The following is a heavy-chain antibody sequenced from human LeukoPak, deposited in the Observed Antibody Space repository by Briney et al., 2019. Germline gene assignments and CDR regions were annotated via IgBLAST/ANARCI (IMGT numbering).Heavy chain of an antibody. CDR1: GGTFSSYA. V-gene: IGHV1-69*01. D-gene: IGHD3-3*01. CDR3: ARVGEHITIFGVVRFAFDI. CDR2: IIPIFGTA. Sequence: GSSVKVSCKASGGTFSSYAISWVRQAPGQGREWMGGIIPIFGTANYAQKFQGRGTITADESKRPAYMELSSLRSEDTAVYYCARVGEHITIFGVVRFAFDIWGQGTMVTVSS. J-gene: IGHJ3*02.